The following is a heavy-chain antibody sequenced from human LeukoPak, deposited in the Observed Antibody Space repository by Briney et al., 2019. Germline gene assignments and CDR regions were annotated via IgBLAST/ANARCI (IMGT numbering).Heavy chain of an antibody. V-gene: IGHV3-30*02. J-gene: IGHJ4*02. D-gene: IGHD6-19*01. CDR2: IRYDGSNK. Sequence: GGSLRLSCAASGFTFSSYGMHWVRQAPGKGLGWVAFIRYDGSNKYHADSVKGRFTISRDNSKNTLYLQMNSLRAEDTAVYYCVVIAVPGPDTDYWGQGTLVTVSS. CDR1: GFTFSSYG. CDR3: VVIAVPGPDTDY.